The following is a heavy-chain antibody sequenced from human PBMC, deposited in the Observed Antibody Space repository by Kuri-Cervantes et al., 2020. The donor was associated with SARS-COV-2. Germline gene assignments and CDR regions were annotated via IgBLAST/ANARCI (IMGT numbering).Heavy chain of an antibody. CDR3: ARGIVVPATTRWNWFDP. CDR2: IIPISGTA. Sequence: SVKVSCKASGGTFSSYAISWVRQAPGQGLEWMGGIIPISGTANYAQKFQGRVTITADESTSTAYMELSSLRSEDTAVYYCARGIVVPATTRWNWFDPWGQGTLVTVSS. J-gene: IGHJ5*02. V-gene: IGHV1-69*13. CDR1: GGTFSSYA. D-gene: IGHD2-2*01.